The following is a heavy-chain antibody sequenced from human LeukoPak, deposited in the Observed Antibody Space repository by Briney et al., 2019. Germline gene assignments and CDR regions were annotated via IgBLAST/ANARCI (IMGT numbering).Heavy chain of an antibody. V-gene: IGHV3-9*01. J-gene: IGHJ4*02. Sequence: GGSLRLSCAASGFTFNDYAMHWVRQAPGKGLEWVSGINWNSGRIGYADSVRGRFTISRDNAKNSLYQQMNSLRAEDTALYYCVKDMDAYSSGWYHFDFWGQGTLVTVSS. CDR3: VKDMDAYSSGWYHFDF. CDR1: GFTFNDYA. CDR2: INWNSGRI. D-gene: IGHD6-19*01.